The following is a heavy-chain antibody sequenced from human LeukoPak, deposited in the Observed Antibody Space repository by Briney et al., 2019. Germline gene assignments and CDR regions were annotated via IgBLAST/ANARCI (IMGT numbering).Heavy chain of an antibody. CDR1: GGAISSYY. CDR2: IYYTGST. J-gene: IGHJ3*02. CDR3: ARQDSGTYLNPLDI. Sequence: SETLSLTCIVSGGAISSYYWSWIRQPPGKGLEWIGYIYYTGSTNYNPSLKSRVTISVDTSKNQLSLKLRSVTAADTAVYYCARQDSGTYLNPLDIWGQGTVVTVSS. D-gene: IGHD1-26*01. V-gene: IGHV4-59*08.